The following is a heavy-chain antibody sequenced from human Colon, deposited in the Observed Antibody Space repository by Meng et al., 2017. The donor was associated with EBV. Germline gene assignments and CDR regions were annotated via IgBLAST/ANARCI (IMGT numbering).Heavy chain of an antibody. CDR1: GGSISSGGFY. Sequence: QVQLQESGPGLVKPSQTPSLPCTVSGGSISSGGFYWSWIRQHPGKGLEWIGYIYYSGSTYYNPSLRSRVAISIDTSKNQFSLKLTSVTAADTAVYFCARTNYGDYNWFDPWGQGTLVTVS. J-gene: IGHJ5*02. D-gene: IGHD4-17*01. CDR2: IYYSGST. CDR3: ARTNYGDYNWFDP. V-gene: IGHV4-31*03.